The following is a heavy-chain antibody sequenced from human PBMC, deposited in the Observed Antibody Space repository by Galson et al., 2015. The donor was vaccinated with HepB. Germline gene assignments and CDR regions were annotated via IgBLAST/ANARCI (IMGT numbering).Heavy chain of an antibody. CDR3: ARDLSGSYYSWFDP. V-gene: IGHV4-59*01. D-gene: IGHD1-26*01. J-gene: IGHJ5*02. Sequence: ETLSLTCTVSGGSISSYYWSWIRQPPGKGLEWIGYISYSGSTNYNPSLKSRVTISIDTSKNQFSLKLSSVTAADTAVYYCARDLSGSYYSWFDPWGQGTLVTVSS. CDR2: ISYSGST. CDR1: GGSISSYY.